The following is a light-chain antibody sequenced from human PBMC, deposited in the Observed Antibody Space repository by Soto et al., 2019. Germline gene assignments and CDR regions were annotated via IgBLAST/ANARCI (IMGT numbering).Light chain of an antibody. CDR1: ALPKQY. CDR3: QSADSSGTYVV. J-gene: IGLJ2*01. V-gene: IGLV3-25*03. CDR2: KDS. Sequence: SYELTQQPSVSVSPGQTARITCSGDALPKQYAFWYQQKPGQAPVLVVFKDSERPSGIPERFSGSSSGTTVTLTISGVHAEDEADYYCQSADSSGTYVVFGGGTKLTVL.